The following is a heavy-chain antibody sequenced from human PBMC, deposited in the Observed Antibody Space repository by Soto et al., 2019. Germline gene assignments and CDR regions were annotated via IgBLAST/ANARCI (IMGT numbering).Heavy chain of an antibody. CDR1: GVSLTSGNW. CDR3: ARLVYDTRLNYMYFDF. J-gene: IGHJ4*02. Sequence: QVKLQESSPGLATPSGTLSLTCAVSGVSLTSGNWWTWVRQSPQRGLEYIGEIFHDGTANYYPSFERRVAMSVDTSRNQFSLKLTSVTAADTAVYFCARLVYDTRLNYMYFDFWGPGTLVTVSS. D-gene: IGHD3-10*01. V-gene: IGHV4-4*02. CDR2: IFHDGTA.